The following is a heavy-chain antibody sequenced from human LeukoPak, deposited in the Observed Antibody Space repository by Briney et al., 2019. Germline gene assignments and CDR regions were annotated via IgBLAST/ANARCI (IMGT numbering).Heavy chain of an antibody. CDR2: ISDDGSNK. CDR1: GFTFSSYG. CDR3: ARDCSGGTCYRLGY. D-gene: IGHD2-15*01. J-gene: IGHJ4*02. Sequence: PGRSLRLSCAASGFTFSSYGMHWVRQAPGKGLEWVAVISDDGSNKYYADSVKGLFTISSDEAKKKLYLYISSLRAEDTDVYYCARDCSGGTCYRLGYWGQGTLVTVAS. V-gene: IGHV3-30*03.